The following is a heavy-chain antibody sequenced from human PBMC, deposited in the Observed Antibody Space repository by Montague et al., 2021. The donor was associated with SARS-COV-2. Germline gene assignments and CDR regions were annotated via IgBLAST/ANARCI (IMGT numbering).Heavy chain of an antibody. CDR1: GGSISSSSYY. Sequence: SETLSLTCTVSGGSISSSSYYWGWIRQPPGKGLEWIGSINYSGSTYYNPSLKSRVTISVDTSKNQFSLKLSSVTAADTAVYYCARQGRISMVRLNWFDPWGRGTLVTVSS. CDR2: INYSGST. V-gene: IGHV4-39*01. CDR3: ARQGRISMVRLNWFDP. J-gene: IGHJ5*02. D-gene: IGHD3-10*01.